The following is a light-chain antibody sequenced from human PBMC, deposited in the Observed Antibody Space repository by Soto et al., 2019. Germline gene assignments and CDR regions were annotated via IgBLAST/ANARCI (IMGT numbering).Light chain of an antibody. V-gene: IGLV2-8*01. J-gene: IGLJ3*02. Sequence: QSALTQPPSASGSPGQSVTISCTGTSSDVGGYNYVSWYQQYPGRAPKLMIYEVTKRPSGVPDRFSSSKSGNTASLTVSGRRAADEAAYYCSSYAASSPFYFVFGGGTKVTVL. CDR1: SSDVGGYNY. CDR2: EVT. CDR3: SSYAASSPFYFV.